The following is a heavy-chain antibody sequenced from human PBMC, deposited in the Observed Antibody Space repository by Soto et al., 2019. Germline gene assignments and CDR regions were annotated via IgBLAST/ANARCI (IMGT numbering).Heavy chain of an antibody. V-gene: IGHV4-39*01. Sequence: QLLLQESGPGLVKPSETLSLTCPVSGGSSSRPNSYWGWLRQPPGKGLEWIGNIYSSGNTYYNPSLQSRVTISVDTSKSHLSLKLSSVTAADTAVYYCAGQSYESRGYHYAYWGQGTLVTVSS. CDR2: IYSSGNT. CDR1: GGSSSRPNSY. CDR3: AGQSYESRGYHYAY. J-gene: IGHJ4*02. D-gene: IGHD3-22*01.